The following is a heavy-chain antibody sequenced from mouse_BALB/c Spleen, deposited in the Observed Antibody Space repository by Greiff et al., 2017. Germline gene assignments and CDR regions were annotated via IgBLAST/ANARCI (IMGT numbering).Heavy chain of an antibody. CDR2: INSNGGST. CDR1: GFTFSSYG. Sequence: EVKLVESGGGLVQPGGSLKLSCAASGFTFSSYGMSWVRQTPDKRLELVATINSNGGSTYYPDSVKGRFTISRDNAKNTLYLQMSSLKSEDTAMYYCARDGYRFAYWGQGTLVTVSA. V-gene: IGHV5-6-3*01. CDR3: ARDGYRFAY. J-gene: IGHJ3*01. D-gene: IGHD2-2*01.